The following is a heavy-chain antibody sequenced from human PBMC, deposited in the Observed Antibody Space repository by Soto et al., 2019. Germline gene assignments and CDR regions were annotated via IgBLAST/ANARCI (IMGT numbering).Heavy chain of an antibody. D-gene: IGHD2-2*01. V-gene: IGHV4-31*11. Sequence: PSETLSLTCAVYDGSFSGYYWSWIRQHPGKGLEWIGYIYYSGSTYYNPSLKSRVTISVDTSKNQFSLKLSSVTAADTAVYYCARVGLPYLSTHGEFDYWGQGTLVTVSS. CDR1: DGSFSGYY. CDR2: IYYSGST. J-gene: IGHJ4*02. CDR3: ARVGLPYLSTHGEFDY.